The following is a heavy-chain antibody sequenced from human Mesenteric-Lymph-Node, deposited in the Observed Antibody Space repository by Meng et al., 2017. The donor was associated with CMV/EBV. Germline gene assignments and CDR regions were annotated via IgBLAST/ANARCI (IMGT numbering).Heavy chain of an antibody. Sequence: SETLSLTCTVSGGSISSSSYYWGWIRQPPGKGLEWIGSVYYGGNTDYNPSLKNRVTISLDMSKDQFSLKVSSVTAADTAVYYCARRWYSSSYDYWGQGTLVTVSS. CDR3: ARRWYSSSYDY. CDR1: GGSISSSSYY. CDR2: VYYGGNT. J-gene: IGHJ4*02. D-gene: IGHD6-6*01. V-gene: IGHV4-39*07.